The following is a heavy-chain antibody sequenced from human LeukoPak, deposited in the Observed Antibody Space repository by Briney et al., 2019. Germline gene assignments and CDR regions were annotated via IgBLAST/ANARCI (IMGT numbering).Heavy chain of an antibody. Sequence: ASVKVSCKTSGYTFTSYDINWVRQATGQGLEWMGWMNPNSANADYAQKFQGRVTITRNTSISTAYMELSSLRFEDTAVYYCARRRVGTHFDYWGQGTLVTVSS. CDR1: GYTFTSYD. J-gene: IGHJ4*02. D-gene: IGHD1-14*01. CDR2: MNPNSANA. CDR3: ARRRVGTHFDY. V-gene: IGHV1-8*03.